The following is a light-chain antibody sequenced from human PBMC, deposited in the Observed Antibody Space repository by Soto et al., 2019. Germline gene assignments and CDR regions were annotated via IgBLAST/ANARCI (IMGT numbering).Light chain of an antibody. V-gene: IGLV2-14*03. CDR3: SSFTSSNNRV. Sequence: QSVLTQPASVSGSPGQSITISCTGTSSDVGGHNYVSWYQQHSGEAPKVIIYEVTNRPSGVSDRFSASKSGNVASLTISGLQADDEADYYCSSFTSSNNRVLGSGTKVT. CDR2: EVT. J-gene: IGLJ1*01. CDR1: SSDVGGHNY.